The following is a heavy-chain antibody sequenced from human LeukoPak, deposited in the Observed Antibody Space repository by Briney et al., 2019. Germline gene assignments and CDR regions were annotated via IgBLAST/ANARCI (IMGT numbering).Heavy chain of an antibody. CDR3: ARGAGDIVVVVAECWFDP. CDR2: INPNSGGT. Sequence: ASVKVSCKASGYTFTGYYMHWVRQAPGQGLEWMGWINPNSGGTNYAQKFQGRVTMTREKSISTAYMEMSRLRSDDTAVYYCARGAGDIVVVVAECWFDPWGQGTLVTVSS. J-gene: IGHJ5*02. D-gene: IGHD2-15*01. CDR1: GYTFTGYY. V-gene: IGHV1-2*02.